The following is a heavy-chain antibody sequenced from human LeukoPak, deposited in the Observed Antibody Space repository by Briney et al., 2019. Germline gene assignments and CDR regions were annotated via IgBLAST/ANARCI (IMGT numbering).Heavy chain of an antibody. CDR3: GRDEVSGGWYNH. V-gene: IGHV1-18*01. Sequence: ASVKVSCKASGYTFTSRGISWVRQAPGQGLEWMGWINGDSGNTNYAQKFQGRVTMTRDTSTNTAYMELRSLRSGDTAVYYCGRDEVSGGWYNHWGQGTLVTVSS. CDR2: INGDSGNT. CDR1: GYTFTSRG. J-gene: IGHJ4*02. D-gene: IGHD6-19*01.